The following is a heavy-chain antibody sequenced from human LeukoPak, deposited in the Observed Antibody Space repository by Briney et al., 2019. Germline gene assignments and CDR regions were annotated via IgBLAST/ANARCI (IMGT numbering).Heavy chain of an antibody. D-gene: IGHD3-22*01. CDR3: ARGYYDSQSGWFDP. J-gene: IGHJ5*02. Sequence: SGTLSLTCAVSGGSISSSNWWSWVRQPPGKGLEWIGEIYHSGSTNYNPSLKSRVTISVDKSKNQFSLKLSSVTAADTAVYYCARGYYDSQSGWFDPWGQGTLSPSPQ. V-gene: IGHV4-4*02. CDR1: GGSISSSNW. CDR2: IYHSGST.